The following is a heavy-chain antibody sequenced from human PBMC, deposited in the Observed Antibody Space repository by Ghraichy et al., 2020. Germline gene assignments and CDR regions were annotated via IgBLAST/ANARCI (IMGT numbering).Heavy chain of an antibody. Sequence: GGSLRLSCAASGFTFSSYSMNWVRQAPGKGLEWVSSISSSSSYIYYADSVKGRFTISRDNAKNSLYLQMNSLRAEDTAVHYCARTQGIQNYYDSSGYYYWYFDLWGRGTLVTVSS. CDR2: ISSSSSYI. CDR1: GFTFSSYS. CDR3: ARTQGIQNYYDSSGYYYWYFDL. V-gene: IGHV3-21*01. J-gene: IGHJ2*01. D-gene: IGHD3-22*01.